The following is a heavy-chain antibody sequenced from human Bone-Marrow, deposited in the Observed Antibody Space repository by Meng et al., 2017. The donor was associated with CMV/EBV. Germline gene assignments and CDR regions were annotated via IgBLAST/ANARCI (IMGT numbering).Heavy chain of an antibody. J-gene: IGHJ4*02. Sequence: GSLRLSCTVSGGSVSSGSYYWSWIRQPPGKGLEWIGYIYYSGSTNYNPSLKRRVTISVDTSKNQFSLKLSSVTAADTAVYYCARGNYATRWGQGTLVTVSS. V-gene: IGHV4-61*01. CDR3: ARGNYATR. D-gene: IGHD5-24*01. CDR1: GGSVSSGSYY. CDR2: IYYSGST.